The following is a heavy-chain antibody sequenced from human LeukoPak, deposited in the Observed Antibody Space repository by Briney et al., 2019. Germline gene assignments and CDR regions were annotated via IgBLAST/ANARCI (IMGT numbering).Heavy chain of an antibody. Sequence: GGSLRLSCAASGFTFSSYDMHWVRQATGKGLEWVSAIGTAGDTYYPGSVKGRFTISRENAKNSLYLQMNSLRAEDTAVYYCAKQLGYCSDGSCYFPYWGQGTLVTVSS. CDR3: AKQLGYCSDGSCYFPY. V-gene: IGHV3-13*01. J-gene: IGHJ4*02. CDR1: GFTFSSYD. CDR2: IGTAGDT. D-gene: IGHD2-15*01.